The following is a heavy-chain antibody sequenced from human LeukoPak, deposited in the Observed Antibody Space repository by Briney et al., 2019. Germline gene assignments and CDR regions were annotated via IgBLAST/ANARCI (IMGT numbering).Heavy chain of an antibody. J-gene: IGHJ5*02. CDR3: ARDIFSSWPWFDP. CDR1: GFTFSSYW. Sequence: GGSLRLSCAASGFTFSSYWMHWVRHAPGKGLVWVSRINSDGSSTSYADSVKGRFTISRDNAKNTLYLQMNSLRAEDTAVYYCARDIFSSWPWFDPWGQGTLVTVSS. CDR2: INSDGSST. D-gene: IGHD6-13*01. V-gene: IGHV3-74*01.